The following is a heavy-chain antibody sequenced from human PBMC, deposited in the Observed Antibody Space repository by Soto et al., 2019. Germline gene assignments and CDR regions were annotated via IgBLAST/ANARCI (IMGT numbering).Heavy chain of an antibody. CDR3: ARSREQWLVDAFDI. V-gene: IGHV4-34*01. Sequence: SETLSLTCAVYGGSLSGYYWSWIRQSPGKGLEWIGEVNPTGSTKYNPSLKSRVTISVDTSKNQFSLNLNSVTAADTALYYCARSREQWLVDAFDIWGQGTMVTVPS. CDR1: GGSLSGYY. D-gene: IGHD6-19*01. J-gene: IGHJ3*02. CDR2: VNPTGST.